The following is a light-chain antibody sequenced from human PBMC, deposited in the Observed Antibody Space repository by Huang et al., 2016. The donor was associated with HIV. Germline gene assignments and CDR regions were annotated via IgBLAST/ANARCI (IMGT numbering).Light chain of an antibody. J-gene: IGKJ2*01. CDR3: QQSYSAPNT. Sequence: DIQMTQSPSSLSASVGDRVTITCRASQIISSYFNWYQQKPGKAPNLLIYTASTLQSGVPSRFSGSGSGTDFTLTINTLQPEDFATYYCQQSYSAPNTFGQGTKLEIK. V-gene: IGKV1-39*01. CDR1: QIISSY. CDR2: TAS.